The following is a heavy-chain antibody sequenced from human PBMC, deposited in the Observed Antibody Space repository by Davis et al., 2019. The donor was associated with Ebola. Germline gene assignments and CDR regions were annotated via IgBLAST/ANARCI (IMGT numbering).Heavy chain of an antibody. V-gene: IGHV3-30-3*01. D-gene: IGHD6-19*01. J-gene: IGHJ4*02. Sequence: PGGSLRLSCAASGFTFSSYAMHWVRQAPGKGLEWVAVISYDGSNKYYADSVKGRFTISRDNSKNTLYLQMNSLRAEDTAVYYCAKDSPRWVAVAGTSGYWGQGTLVTVSS. CDR3: AKDSPRWVAVAGTSGY. CDR1: GFTFSSYA. CDR2: ISYDGSNK.